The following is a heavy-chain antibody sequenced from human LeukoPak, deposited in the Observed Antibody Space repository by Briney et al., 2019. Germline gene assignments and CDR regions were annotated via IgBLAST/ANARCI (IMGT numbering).Heavy chain of an antibody. D-gene: IGHD6-19*01. CDR1: GYTFTSYY. Sequence: ASVKVSCKASGYTFTSYYMHWVRQAPGQGLEWMGIINPSGGSTSYAQKFQGRVTMTRDTSTSTVYMELSSLRSEDTAVYYCARAIAVAGTGYYYGMDVWGQGTTVTVSS. V-gene: IGHV1-46*01. CDR3: ARAIAVAGTGYYYGMDV. J-gene: IGHJ6*02. CDR2: INPSGGST.